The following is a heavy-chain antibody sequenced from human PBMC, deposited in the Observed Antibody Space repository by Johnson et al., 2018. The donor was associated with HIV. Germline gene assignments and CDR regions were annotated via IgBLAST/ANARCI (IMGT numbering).Heavy chain of an antibody. Sequence: VQLVESGGGSVQPGGSLSLSCAASEFTFSTYWMTWVRQAPGKGLEWVANIKQDGSEKNYVDSVKGRFTISRDKAKNSLYLQMNSLRDEDTAIYYCARGRGALDIWGQGTMVTVSS. V-gene: IGHV3-7*04. D-gene: IGHD3-16*01. CDR2: IKQDGSEK. CDR3: ARGRGALDI. CDR1: EFTFSTYW. J-gene: IGHJ3*02.